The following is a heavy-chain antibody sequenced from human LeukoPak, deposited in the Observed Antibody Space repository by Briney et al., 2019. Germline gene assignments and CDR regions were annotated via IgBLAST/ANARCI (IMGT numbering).Heavy chain of an antibody. CDR1: GFTFSSSA. CDR3: AKGASPGIAAAGAGFLFDY. Sequence: GGSLRLSCAASGFTFSSSAMSWVRQAPGRGLEWVSSITDSGDGTYYADSVKGRFTISRDNSKNTLYLQMNSLRAEDTAVYYCAKGASPGIAAAGAGFLFDYWGQGTLVTVSS. V-gene: IGHV3-23*01. J-gene: IGHJ4*02. CDR2: ITDSGDGT. D-gene: IGHD6-13*01.